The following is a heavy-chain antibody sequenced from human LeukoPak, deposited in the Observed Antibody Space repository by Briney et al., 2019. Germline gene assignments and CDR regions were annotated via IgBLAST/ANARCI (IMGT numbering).Heavy chain of an antibody. CDR1: GFTFGDYP. CDR2: IRTKDYGGTT. D-gene: IGHD1-26*01. CDR3: ARSWELLWGDY. V-gene: IGHV3-49*04. J-gene: IGHJ4*02. Sequence: GGSLRLSCTTSGFTFGDYPMSWVRQAPGKGLEFISYIRTKDYGGTTEYAASVRGRFIISRDDSESIVYLQMNSLRTEDTAVYYCARSWELLWGDYWGQGTLVTVSS.